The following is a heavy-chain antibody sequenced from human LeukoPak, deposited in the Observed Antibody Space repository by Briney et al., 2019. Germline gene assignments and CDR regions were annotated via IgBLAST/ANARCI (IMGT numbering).Heavy chain of an antibody. J-gene: IGHJ4*02. CDR1: GFTFSSYS. CDR2: ISSSSSYI. CDR3: ARVRVGSSSSLPALLRSDY. D-gene: IGHD6-6*01. V-gene: IGHV3-21*01. Sequence: GGSLRLSCAASGFTFSSYSMNWVRPAPGKGLEWVSSISSSSSYIYYADSVKGRFTISRDNAKNSLYLQMNSLRAEDTAVYYCARVRVGSSSSLPALLRSDYWGQGTLVTVSS.